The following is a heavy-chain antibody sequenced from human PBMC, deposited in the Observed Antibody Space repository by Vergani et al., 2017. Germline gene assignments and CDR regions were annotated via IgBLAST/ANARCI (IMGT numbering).Heavy chain of an antibody. D-gene: IGHD2-2*01. CDR3: ARDFDCSSTSCYARGWDY. V-gene: IGHV3-48*01. Sequence: EVQLVESGGGLVQPGGSLRLSCAASGFTLSSYSMNWVRQAPGKGLEWVSYISSSSSTIYYADSVKGRFTISRDNAKNSLYLQMNSLRAEDTAVYYCARDFDCSSTSCYARGWDYWGQGTLVTVSS. CDR2: ISSSSSTI. CDR1: GFTLSSYS. J-gene: IGHJ4*02.